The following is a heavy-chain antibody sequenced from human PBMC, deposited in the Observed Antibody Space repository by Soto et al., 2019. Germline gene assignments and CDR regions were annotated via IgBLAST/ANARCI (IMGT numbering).Heavy chain of an antibody. Sequence: EVQLLESGGGLVQPGGSLRLSCAASGFTFSSYAMSWVRQAPGKGLEWVSAISGSGGSTYYADSVKGRFTISRDNSKNTRYLQMNSLRAEDTDVYYCAEDTRGSKDYWGQGALVTVSS. CDR1: GFTFSSYA. V-gene: IGHV3-23*01. D-gene: IGHD3-10*01. CDR3: AEDTRGSKDY. J-gene: IGHJ4*02. CDR2: ISGSGGST.